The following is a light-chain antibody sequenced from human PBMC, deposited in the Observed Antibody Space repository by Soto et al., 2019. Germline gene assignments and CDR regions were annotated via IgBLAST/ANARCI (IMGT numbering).Light chain of an antibody. J-gene: IGKJ5*01. CDR1: QSVSSSY. V-gene: IGKV3-20*01. CDR2: GAS. CDR3: QQYGTSPRT. Sequence: EIVLTQSLGTVSLSPGERATLSCRASQSVSSSYLAWYQQKPGQAPRLLIYGASSRATGIPDRFSGSGSGTDFTLTISRLEPEDFAVHICQQYGTSPRTFGQGARLETK.